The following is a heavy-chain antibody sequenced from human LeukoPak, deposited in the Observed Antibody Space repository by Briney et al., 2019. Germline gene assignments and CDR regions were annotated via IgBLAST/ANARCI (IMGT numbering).Heavy chain of an antibody. CDR3: ARDPTDIVATMGDY. CDR1: GFTFSSYS. J-gene: IGHJ4*02. Sequence: KPGGSLRLSCAASGFTFSSYSMNWVRQAPGKGLEWVSSISSSSSYIYYADSVKGRFTISRDNAKNSLYLQMNSLRAEDTAVYYCARDPTDIVATMGDYWGQGTLVTVSS. CDR2: ISSSSSYI. D-gene: IGHD5-12*01. V-gene: IGHV3-21*01.